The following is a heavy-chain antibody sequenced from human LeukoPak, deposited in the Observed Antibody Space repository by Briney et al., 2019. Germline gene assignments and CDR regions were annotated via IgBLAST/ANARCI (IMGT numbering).Heavy chain of an antibody. Sequence: GRSLRLSCAASGFTFSSYAMHWVRQAPGKGLEWVAVISYDGSNKYYADSVKGRFTISRDNSKNTLYLQMNSLRAEDTAVYYCASPPLKEYSSGWYNNWFDPWGQGTLVTVSS. D-gene: IGHD6-19*01. CDR3: ASPPLKEYSSGWYNNWFDP. J-gene: IGHJ5*02. CDR1: GFTFSSYA. CDR2: ISYDGSNK. V-gene: IGHV3-30-3*01.